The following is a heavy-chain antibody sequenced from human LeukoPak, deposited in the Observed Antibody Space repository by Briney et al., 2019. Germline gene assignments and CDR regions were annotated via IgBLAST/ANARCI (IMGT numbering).Heavy chain of an antibody. CDR2: ISYDGSNK. Sequence: GGSLGLSCAASGFTFSSYAMHWVRQAPGKGLEWVAVISYDGSNKYYADSVKGRFTISRDNSKNTLYLQMNSLRAEDTAVYYCARDRVTMVRGVLGAFDIWGQGTMVTVSS. CDR3: ARDRVTMVRGVLGAFDI. CDR1: GFTFSSYA. J-gene: IGHJ3*02. D-gene: IGHD3-10*01. V-gene: IGHV3-30-3*01.